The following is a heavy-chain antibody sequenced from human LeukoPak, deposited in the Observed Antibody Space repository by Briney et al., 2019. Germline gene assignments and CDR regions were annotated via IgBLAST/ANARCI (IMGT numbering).Heavy chain of an antibody. D-gene: IGHD3-10*01. V-gene: IGHV3-20*04. Sequence: GGSLRLSCAASGFTFDDYGMSWVRQAPGKGLEWVSGINWNGGSTGYADSVKGRFTISRDNTKNSLDLQMNSLRVDDTAIYYCARDLTRFDAWGQGILVTVSS. CDR2: INWNGGST. J-gene: IGHJ5*02. CDR3: ARDLTRFDA. CDR1: GFTFDDYG.